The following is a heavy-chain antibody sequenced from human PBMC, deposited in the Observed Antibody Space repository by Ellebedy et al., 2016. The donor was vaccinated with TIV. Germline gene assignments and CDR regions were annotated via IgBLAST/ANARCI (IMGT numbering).Heavy chain of an antibody. J-gene: IGHJ5*02. CDR2: ISYDGSNK. D-gene: IGHD4-17*01. CDR3: AKGGLATVNPPFDP. V-gene: IGHV3-30*18. Sequence: GGSLRLSCAASGFTFRSYGMHWVRQAPGKGLEWVAVISYDGSNKYYADSVKGRFTISRDNSKNTLYLQMNSLRAEDTAVYYCAKGGLATVNPPFDPWGQGTLVTVSS. CDR1: GFTFRSYG.